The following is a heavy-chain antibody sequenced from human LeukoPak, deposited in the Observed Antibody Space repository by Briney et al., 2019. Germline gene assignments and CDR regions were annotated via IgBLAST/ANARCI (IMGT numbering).Heavy chain of an antibody. CDR3: ATGRRRVIYAPPLDH. J-gene: IGHJ4*02. Sequence: GRSLRLSCAGSGFTFSDAWMYWVRQAPGKGLEWVGRIKSKFDGETTDYAAPVKGRITISRDDSKNTVFLQMNSLKSEDTGVYYCATGRRRVIYAPPLDHWGQGTLVTVSS. CDR1: GFTFSDAW. V-gene: IGHV3-15*01. CDR2: IKSKFDGETT. D-gene: IGHD3-16*01.